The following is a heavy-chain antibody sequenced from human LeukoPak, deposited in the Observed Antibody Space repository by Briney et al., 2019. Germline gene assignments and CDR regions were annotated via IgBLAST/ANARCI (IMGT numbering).Heavy chain of an antibody. CDR3: ARDRNSPAKYYFDY. V-gene: IGHV3-30*01. CDR2: VSNDGRDK. D-gene: IGHD1-14*01. Sequence: GRSLRLSCAASGFTFNAYAMHWVRQAPGKGLEWVAVVSNDGRDKHYADSVKGRFTISRDNSENTLYLQMNTLRAEDTAVYYCARDRNSPAKYYFDYWGQGTLSPSPQ. J-gene: IGHJ4*02. CDR1: GFTFNAYA.